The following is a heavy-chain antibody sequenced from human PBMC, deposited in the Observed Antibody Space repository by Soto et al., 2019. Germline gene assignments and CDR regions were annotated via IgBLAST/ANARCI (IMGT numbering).Heavy chain of an antibody. V-gene: IGHV3-23*01. CDR2: VSGSGGST. CDR3: ANPKGWELARFDY. Sequence: EVQLLESGGGLVQPGGSLRLSCAASGFTFSSYAMSWVRQAPGKGLEWVSAVSGSGGSTYYADSVKGRFTISRDNSKNTLYLQMNSLRAEDTAVYYCANPKGWELARFDYWGQRTLVTVSS. D-gene: IGHD1-26*01. CDR1: GFTFSSYA. J-gene: IGHJ4*02.